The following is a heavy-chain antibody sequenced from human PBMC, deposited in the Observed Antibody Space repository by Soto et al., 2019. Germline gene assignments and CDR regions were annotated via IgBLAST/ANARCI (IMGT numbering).Heavy chain of an antibody. CDR1: GGTFSSYA. J-gene: IGHJ4*02. D-gene: IGHD1-7*01. CDR2: IIPIFGTA. Sequence: SVKVSCKASGGTFSSYAISWVRQAPGQGLEWMGGIIPIFGTANYAQKFQGRVTITADESTSTAYMELSNLSPDDTAVYYCGRGRSGELVVFYWGQGTLVTVSS. V-gene: IGHV1-69*13. CDR3: GRGRSGELVVFY.